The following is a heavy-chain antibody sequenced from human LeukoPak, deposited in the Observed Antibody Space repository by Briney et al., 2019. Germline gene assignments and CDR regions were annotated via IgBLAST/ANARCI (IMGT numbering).Heavy chain of an antibody. Sequence: GGSLRLSCAASGFTVSSNYMSWVRQAPGKGLEWVSVIYSGGGTYYADSVKGRFTISRDNSKNTLYLQMNSLRAEDTALYYCARGRIAAGSWVMDVWGQGTTVTVSS. CDR3: ARGRIAAGSWVMDV. V-gene: IGHV3-66*01. CDR2: IYSGGGT. J-gene: IGHJ6*02. D-gene: IGHD6-13*01. CDR1: GFTVSSNY.